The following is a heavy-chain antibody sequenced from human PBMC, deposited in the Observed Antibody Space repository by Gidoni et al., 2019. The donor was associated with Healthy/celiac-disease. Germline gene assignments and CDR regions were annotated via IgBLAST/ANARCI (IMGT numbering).Heavy chain of an antibody. CDR1: GFTVSSNY. V-gene: IGHV3-53*02. D-gene: IGHD2-15*01. CDR3: ARDFRGDPYCSGGSCYYYYYMDV. Sequence: EVQLVETGGGLIQPGGSLRLSCAASGFTVSSNYMSWVRQAPGKGLEWVSVIYSGGSTYYADSVKGRFTISRDNSKNTLYLQMNSLRAEDTAVYYCARDFRGDPYCSGGSCYYYYYMDVWGKGTTVTVSS. J-gene: IGHJ6*03. CDR2: IYSGGST.